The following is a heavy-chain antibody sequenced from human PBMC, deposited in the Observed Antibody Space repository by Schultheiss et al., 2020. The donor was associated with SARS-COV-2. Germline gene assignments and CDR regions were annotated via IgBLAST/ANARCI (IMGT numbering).Heavy chain of an antibody. Sequence: GGSLRLSCAASGFTFSSYGMHWVRQAPGKGLEWVSGISWNSGSIGYADSVKGRFTISRDNAKNSLYLQMNSLRAEDTAVYYCAKSSSGRVGATRVYWGQGTLVTVSS. V-gene: IGHV3-9*01. D-gene: IGHD1-26*01. CDR1: GFTFSSYG. CDR2: ISWNSGSI. J-gene: IGHJ4*02. CDR3: AKSSSGRVGATRVY.